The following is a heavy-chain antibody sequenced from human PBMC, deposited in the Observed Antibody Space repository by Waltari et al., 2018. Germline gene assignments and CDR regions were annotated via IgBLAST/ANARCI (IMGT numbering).Heavy chain of an antibody. D-gene: IGHD3-22*01. CDR1: GGSFSGYY. CDR3: ARGPVSMPYYYDSSGYNY. Sequence: QVQLQQWGAGLLKPSETLSLTCAVYGGSFSGYYWSWIRPPPGKGLEGIGEINHSGSTNYNPSLKSRVTISVDTSKNQFSLKLSSVTAADTAVYYCARGPVSMPYYYDSSGYNYWGQGTLVTVSS. V-gene: IGHV4-34*01. CDR2: INHSGST. J-gene: IGHJ4*02.